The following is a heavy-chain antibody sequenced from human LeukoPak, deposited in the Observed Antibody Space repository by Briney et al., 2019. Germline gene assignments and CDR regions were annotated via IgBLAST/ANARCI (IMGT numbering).Heavy chain of an antibody. J-gene: IGHJ6*03. V-gene: IGHV4-38-2*02. CDR3: ARGNVVYYYYYMDV. Sequence: PSETLSLTCTVSGYSISSGYYWGWIRQPPGKGLEWIGSIYHSGSTYYNPSLKSRVTISVDTSKNQFSLKLSSVTAADTAVYYCARGNVVYYYYYMDVWGKGTTVTISS. D-gene: IGHD2-21*01. CDR2: IYHSGST. CDR1: GYSISSGYY.